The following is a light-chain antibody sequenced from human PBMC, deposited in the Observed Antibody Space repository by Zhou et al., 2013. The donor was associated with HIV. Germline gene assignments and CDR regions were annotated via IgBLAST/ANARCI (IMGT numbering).Light chain of an antibody. CDR3: QQTYNTPRT. Sequence: DIQMTQSPSSLSASVGDRVTITCRASQSISRYLNWYQQKPGKAPKLLIYGASSLQSGVPSRFSGSGSGTDFTLTISSLQPEDFAIYYCQQTYNTPRTFGPGTKMDIK. V-gene: IGKV1-39*01. CDR2: GAS. CDR1: QSISRY. J-gene: IGKJ3*01.